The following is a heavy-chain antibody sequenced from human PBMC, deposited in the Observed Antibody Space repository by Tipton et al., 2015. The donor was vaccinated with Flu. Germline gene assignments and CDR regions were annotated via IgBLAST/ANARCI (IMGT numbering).Heavy chain of an antibody. CDR2: INHSGST. V-gene: IGHV4-34*01. J-gene: IGHJ6*02. D-gene: IGHD5-18*01. CDR3: ARDRSYGFSLYSYYGMDG. CDR1: GGSFSGYY. Sequence: TLSLTCAVYGGSFSGYYWSWIRQPPGKGLEWIGEINHSGSTNYNPSLKSRVTISVDTSKNQFSLKLSSVTAADTAVYYCARDRSYGFSLYSYYGMDGWGQGTTVTVS.